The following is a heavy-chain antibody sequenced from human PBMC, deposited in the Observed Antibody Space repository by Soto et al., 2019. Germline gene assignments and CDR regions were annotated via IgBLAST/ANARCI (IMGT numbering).Heavy chain of an antibody. CDR2: ISAYNGNT. Sequence: ASVKVSCKASGYTFTSYGISWVRQAPGQGLEWMGWISAYNGNTNYAQKLQGRVTMTTDTSTSTAYMELRSLRSDDTAVYYCARTGSSGWYQSRSSFYYMDVWGKGTTVTVSS. CDR3: ARTGSSGWYQSRSSFYYMDV. V-gene: IGHV1-18*01. D-gene: IGHD6-19*01. CDR1: GYTFTSYG. J-gene: IGHJ6*03.